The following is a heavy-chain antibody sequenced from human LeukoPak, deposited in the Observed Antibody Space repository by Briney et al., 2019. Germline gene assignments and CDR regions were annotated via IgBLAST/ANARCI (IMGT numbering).Heavy chain of an antibody. CDR3: ARDEDSSGYCDY. D-gene: IGHD3-22*01. CDR2: ISSSSSYI. J-gene: IGHJ4*02. CDR1: GSTFSSYS. V-gene: IGHV3-21*01. Sequence: TGGSLRLSCAASGSTFSSYSMNWVRQAPGKGLEWVSSISSSSSYIYYADSVKGRFTISRDNAKNSLYLQMNSLRAEDTAVYYCARDEDSSGYCDYWGQGTLVTVSS.